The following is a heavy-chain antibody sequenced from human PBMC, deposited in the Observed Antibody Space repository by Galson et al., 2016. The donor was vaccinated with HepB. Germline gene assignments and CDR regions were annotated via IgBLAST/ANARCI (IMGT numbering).Heavy chain of an antibody. J-gene: IGHJ6*04. CDR2: ISTSGGYI. V-gene: IGHV3-21*01. CDR1: GFTFASYS. Sequence: SLRLSCAGSGFTFASYSMNWVRQAPGKGLEWVSYISTSGGYIYYADSVKGRFTISRDNAKNSLYLQMNSLRADDTAVYYCARDFDGPTYFYYYGLDVWGEGTTVTVSA. D-gene: IGHD3/OR15-3a*01. CDR3: ARDFDGPTYFYYYGLDV.